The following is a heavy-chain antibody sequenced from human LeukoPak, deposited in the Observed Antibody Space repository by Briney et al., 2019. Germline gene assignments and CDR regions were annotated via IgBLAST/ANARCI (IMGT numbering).Heavy chain of an antibody. CDR3: AQTDGGNLWYYYGMDV. Sequence: GASVKVSCKTSGYTFTSYAMHWVRQAPGQRLEWMGWINAGNGNTKYSQKFQGRVTMTEDTSTDTAYMELSSLRSEDTAVYYCAQTDGGNLWYYYGMDVWGQGTTVTVSS. CDR2: INAGNGNT. J-gene: IGHJ6*02. CDR1: GYTFTSYA. D-gene: IGHD4-23*01. V-gene: IGHV1-3*01.